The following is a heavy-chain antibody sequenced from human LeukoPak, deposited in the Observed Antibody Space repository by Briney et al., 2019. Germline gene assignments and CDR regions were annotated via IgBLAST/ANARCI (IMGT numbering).Heavy chain of an antibody. CDR2: ISDDSTYT. D-gene: IGHD2-21*02. J-gene: IGHJ4*02. Sequence: PGGSLGLSCVASGFTFSDRYMTWIRQAPGKGLEWVARISDDSTYTNYADSVKGRFSISRDNAKKSLYLQMDSLRAEDTAVYYCARDMTALDYWGPGTLVTVSS. CDR1: GFTFSDRY. CDR3: ARDMTALDY. V-gene: IGHV3-11*06.